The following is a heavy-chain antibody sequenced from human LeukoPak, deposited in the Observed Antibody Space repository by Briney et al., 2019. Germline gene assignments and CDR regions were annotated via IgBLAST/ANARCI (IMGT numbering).Heavy chain of an antibody. CDR2: IKQDGSEK. V-gene: IGHV3-7*01. J-gene: IGHJ4*02. D-gene: IGHD3-22*01. CDR3: ARYLSYYYDSSGYYYSLLFDY. CDR1: GFTFSSYW. Sequence: GGSLRLSCAASGFTFSSYWMSWVRQAPGKGPEWVANIKQDGSEKYYVDSVKGRFTISRDNAKNSLYLQMNSLRAEDTAVYYCARYLSYYYDSSGYYYSLLFDYWGQGTLVTVSS.